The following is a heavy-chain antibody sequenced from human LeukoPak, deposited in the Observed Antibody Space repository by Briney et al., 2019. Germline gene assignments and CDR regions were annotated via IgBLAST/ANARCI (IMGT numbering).Heavy chain of an antibody. Sequence: GGSLRLSCAASGFTFSDYYMSWIRQAPGKGLEWVSYISSSGSTIYYADSVKGRFTTSRDNAKNSLYLQMNSLRAEDTAVYYCASPPPGYSYGYYAGYWGQGTLVTVSS. V-gene: IGHV3-11*01. CDR3: ASPPPGYSYGYYAGY. J-gene: IGHJ4*02. CDR2: ISSSGSTI. CDR1: GFTFSDYY. D-gene: IGHD5-18*01.